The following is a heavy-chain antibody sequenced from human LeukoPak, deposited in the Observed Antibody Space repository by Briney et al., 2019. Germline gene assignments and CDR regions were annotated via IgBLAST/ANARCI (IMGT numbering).Heavy chain of an antibody. V-gene: IGHV4-61*02. CDR3: ARVIAGATGAFDI. Sequence: SETLSLTCTVSGGSISSGSYYWSWIRQPAGKGLEWIGRIYTSGGTNYNPSLKSRVTISVDTSKNQFSLKLSSVTAADTAVYYCARVIAGATGAFDIWGQGTMVTVSS. CDR2: IYTSGGT. CDR1: GGSISSGSYY. D-gene: IGHD1-26*01. J-gene: IGHJ3*02.